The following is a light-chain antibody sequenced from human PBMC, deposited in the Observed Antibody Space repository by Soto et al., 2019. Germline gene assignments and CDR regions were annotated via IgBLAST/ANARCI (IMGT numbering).Light chain of an antibody. CDR3: QAYSTYSWK. CDR2: KAS. Sequence: DMQGAESPCTQASSVGDRVTITCRASQSITTWLAWYQQKPGKAPKLLIYKASTLESGVPSRFSASGSGTEFTLTISSLQPYDFATYYCQAYSTYSWKCGQGTRWIS. CDR1: QSITTW. V-gene: IGKV1-5*03. J-gene: IGKJ1*01.